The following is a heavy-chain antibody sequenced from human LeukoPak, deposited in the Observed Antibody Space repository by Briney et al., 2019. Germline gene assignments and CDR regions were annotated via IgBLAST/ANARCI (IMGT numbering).Heavy chain of an antibody. D-gene: IGHD3-10*01. CDR3: ARVSITMVRGAAIDY. CDR1: GGSFSGYY. J-gene: IGHJ4*02. V-gene: IGHV4-34*01. Sequence: SETLSLTCAVYGGSFSGYYWSWIRQPPGKGLEWIGEINHSGSTNYNPSLKSRVTISVDTSKNQFSLKPSSVTAADTAVYYCARVSITMVRGAAIDYWGQGTLVTVSS. CDR2: INHSGST.